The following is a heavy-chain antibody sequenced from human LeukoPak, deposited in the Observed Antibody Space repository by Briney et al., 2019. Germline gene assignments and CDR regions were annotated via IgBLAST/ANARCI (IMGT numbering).Heavy chain of an antibody. J-gene: IGHJ4*02. Sequence: SETLSLTCTVSGGSISSHYWSWIRQPPGNGLEWIGYIYYSGSTKYNPPLKSRVTISIDTSKNQFSLKLSSVTAADTAVYYCARNGAAAGTPEGVWGQGTLVTVSS. CDR1: GGSISSHY. V-gene: IGHV4-59*11. CDR2: IYYSGST. D-gene: IGHD6-13*01. CDR3: ARNGAAAGTPEGV.